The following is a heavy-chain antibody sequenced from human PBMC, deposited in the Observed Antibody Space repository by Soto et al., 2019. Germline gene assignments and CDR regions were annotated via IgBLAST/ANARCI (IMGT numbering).Heavy chain of an antibody. J-gene: IGHJ4*02. V-gene: IGHV3-11*01. CDR1: GFTFSDYY. CDR2: ISSSSSSI. Sequence: PGGSLRLSCAASGFTFSDYYMSWIRQTPGKGLEWISYISSSSSSIYYADSVKGRFTISRDNAKNSLYLQMNSLRAEDTAVYYCARDINSYGYDYWCQGTLVTVSS. CDR3: ARDINSYGYDY. D-gene: IGHD5-18*01.